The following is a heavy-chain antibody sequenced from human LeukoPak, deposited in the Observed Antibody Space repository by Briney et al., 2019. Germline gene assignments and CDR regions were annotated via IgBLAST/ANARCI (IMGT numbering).Heavy chain of an antibody. V-gene: IGHV3-53*01. CDR1: GFTVSSNY. CDR3: ARDRRGAFDI. Sequence: GGSLRLSCAASGFTVSSNYMSWVRQAPGKGLEWVSVIYSGGSTYYADSVKGRFTISRDNSKNTLYLQMNGLRAEDTAVYYCARDRRGAFDIWGQGTMVTVSS. CDR2: IYSGGST. D-gene: IGHD6-6*01. J-gene: IGHJ3*02.